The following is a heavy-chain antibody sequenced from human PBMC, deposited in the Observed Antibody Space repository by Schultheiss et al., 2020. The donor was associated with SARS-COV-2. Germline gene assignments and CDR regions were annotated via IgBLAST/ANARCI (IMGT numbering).Heavy chain of an antibody. CDR1: GFTFSSYS. Sequence: GGSLRLSCAASGFTFSSYSMNWVRQAPGKGLEWVAVISYDASNKFYADSVKGRFTISRDNSKNTLYLQMTSLRPEDTAVYYCARAPLEGYYYGMDVWGQGTTVTVSS. J-gene: IGHJ6*02. CDR2: ISYDASNK. CDR3: ARAPLEGYYYGMDV. V-gene: IGHV3-30*05.